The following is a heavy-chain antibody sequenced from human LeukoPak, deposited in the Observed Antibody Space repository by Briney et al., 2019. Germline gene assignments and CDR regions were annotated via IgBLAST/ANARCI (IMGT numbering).Heavy chain of an antibody. D-gene: IGHD3-16*02. CDR1: EFNFNNYS. CDR2: TSGSGGST. CDR3: AKRGAEVGVTVAPGDY. V-gene: IGHV3-23*01. J-gene: IGHJ4*02. Sequence: GGSLRLSCAASEFNFNNYSMNWVRQAPGKGLEWISATSGSGGSTYYADSVKGRFTISRDKSKNTLYLQMNSLRAEDTAVYYCAKRGAEVGVTVAPGDYWGQGTLVTVSS.